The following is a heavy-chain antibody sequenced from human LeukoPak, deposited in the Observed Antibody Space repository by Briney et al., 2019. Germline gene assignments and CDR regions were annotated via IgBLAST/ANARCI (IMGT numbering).Heavy chain of an antibody. CDR3: ARIVANPDAFDI. D-gene: IGHD5-12*01. CDR2: INHSGST. Sequence: SETLSLTCGVYGGSFSDYYWSWIRQPPGKGLEWIGEINHSGSTNYNPSLKSRVTISVDTSKNQFSLKLSSVTAADTAVYYCARIVANPDAFDIWGQGTMVTVSS. J-gene: IGHJ3*02. V-gene: IGHV4-34*01. CDR1: GGSFSDYY.